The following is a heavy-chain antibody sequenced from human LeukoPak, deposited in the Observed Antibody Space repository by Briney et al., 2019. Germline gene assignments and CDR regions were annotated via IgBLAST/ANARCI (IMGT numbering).Heavy chain of an antibody. D-gene: IGHD3-3*01. CDR2: ISSSSSTI. CDR3: ARGPPITSAYYDFWSGDYWFHY. V-gene: IGHV3-48*01. Sequence: GGSLRLSCATSGFTFSSYSMNWVRQAPGKGLEWVSYISSSSSTIYYADSVKGRFTISRDNAKNSLYLQMNSLRAEDTAVYYCARGPPITSAYYDFWSGDYWFHYWGQGTLVTVSS. CDR1: GFTFSSYS. J-gene: IGHJ4*02.